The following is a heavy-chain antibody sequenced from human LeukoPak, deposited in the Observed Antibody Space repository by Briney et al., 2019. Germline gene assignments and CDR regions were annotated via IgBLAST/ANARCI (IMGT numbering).Heavy chain of an antibody. D-gene: IGHD5-18*01. Sequence: GWSLRLSCAASGFTFSSYAMSWVRQAPGKGLEWVSAISGSGGSTYYADSVKGRFTISRDNSKNTLYLQMNSLRAEDTAVYYCAKGDTAMVFFDYWGQGTLVTVSS. J-gene: IGHJ4*02. CDR1: GFTFSSYA. CDR2: ISGSGGST. V-gene: IGHV3-23*01. CDR3: AKGDTAMVFFDY.